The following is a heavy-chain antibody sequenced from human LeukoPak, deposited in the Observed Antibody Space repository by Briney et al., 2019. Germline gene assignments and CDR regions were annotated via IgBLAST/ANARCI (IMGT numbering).Heavy chain of an antibody. CDR3: ARPYYYDSRIDP. Sequence: SETLSLTCTVSGGSISSGDYYWSWIRQPPGKGLEWIAYMYYSGSTYYNPSLKSRVTMSADTSKNQLSLKLSSVTAADTAVYYCARPYYYDSRIDPRGQGILVTVSS. J-gene: IGHJ5*02. V-gene: IGHV4-30-4*01. D-gene: IGHD3-22*01. CDR2: MYYSGST. CDR1: GGSISSGDYY.